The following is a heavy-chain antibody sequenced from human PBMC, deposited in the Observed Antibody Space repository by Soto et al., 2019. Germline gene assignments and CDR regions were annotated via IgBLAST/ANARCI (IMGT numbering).Heavy chain of an antibody. V-gene: IGHV1-2*04. D-gene: IGHD6-19*01. Sequence: QVQLVQSGAEVKKPGASVKVSCETSGYTFTGYYLHWVRQAPGQGLEWMGWINPNSGGTNYAQKFQGWVTMTRDTSITTAYMELSRLRSDDTAVYYCAREGLGRAVAGDFDYWGQGTLVTVSS. CDR3: AREGLGRAVAGDFDY. CDR1: GYTFTGYY. J-gene: IGHJ4*02. CDR2: INPNSGGT.